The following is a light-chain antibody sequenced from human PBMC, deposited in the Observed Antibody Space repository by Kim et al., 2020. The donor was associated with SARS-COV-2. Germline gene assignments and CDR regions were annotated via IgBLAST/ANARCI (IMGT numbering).Light chain of an antibody. J-gene: IGLJ2*01. CDR3: QSYDDNKWV. CDR2: GNQ. Sequence: NFMLTQPPSASESPGQTVILTCTRSGGSIATDFVQWFQQRPGSSPTTVIYGNQQRPSGVPDRFSGSVDSSSNYASLTISGLKTEDGADYYCQSYDDNKWVFGGGTKLTVL. CDR1: GGSIATDF. V-gene: IGLV6-57*01.